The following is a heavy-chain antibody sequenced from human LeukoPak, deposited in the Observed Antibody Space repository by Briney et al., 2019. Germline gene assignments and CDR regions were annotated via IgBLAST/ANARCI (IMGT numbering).Heavy chain of an antibody. CDR3: ARVQLWRSFFDY. CDR1: GYTFTAYY. D-gene: IGHD5-18*01. V-gene: IGHV1-2*02. CDR2: INPNSGGT. J-gene: IGHJ4*02. Sequence: ASVKVSCKASGYTFTAYYMHWVRQAPGQGLEWMGWINPNSGGTNYAQKFQGRVTMTRDTSISTAYMELSRLRSDDTAVYYCARVQLWRSFFDYWGQGTLVTVSS.